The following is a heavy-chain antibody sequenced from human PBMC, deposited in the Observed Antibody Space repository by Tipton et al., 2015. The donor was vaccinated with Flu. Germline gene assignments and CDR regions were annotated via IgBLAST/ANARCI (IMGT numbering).Heavy chain of an antibody. Sequence: SLTCTVSGYSISSGYYWGWIRQPPGKGLEWIATIYHFGNTYYNPSLKGRVTISVDTSKNQFSLKLSSVTAANTAVYYCARGPFGRMDVWGQGTTVTVSS. CDR3: ARGPFGRMDV. J-gene: IGHJ6*02. D-gene: IGHD3-10*01. CDR2: IYHFGNT. CDR1: GYSISSGYY. V-gene: IGHV4-38-2*02.